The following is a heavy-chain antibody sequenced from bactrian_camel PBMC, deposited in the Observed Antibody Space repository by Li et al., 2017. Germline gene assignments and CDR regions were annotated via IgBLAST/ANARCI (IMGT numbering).Heavy chain of an antibody. CDR1: PYIYSSYC. CDR3: ATRTDCGWGSTASLLKVVYQI. Sequence: VQLVESGGESVQAGGSLRLSCEISPYIYSSYCMGWFRQAPGKEREGVARIVVGGADTYYSDSVQGRFTVSQDKAKKTLYLEMNSLKPEDTALYYCATRTDCGWGSTASLLKVVYQIWGQGTQVTVS. V-gene: IGHV3S59*01. J-gene: IGHJ4*01. D-gene: IGHD3*01. CDR2: IVVGGADT.